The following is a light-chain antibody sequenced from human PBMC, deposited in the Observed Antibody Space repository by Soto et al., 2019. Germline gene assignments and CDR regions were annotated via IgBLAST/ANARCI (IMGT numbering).Light chain of an antibody. Sequence: QSALTQPASVSGSPGQSITISCTGTSSDIGGYNSVSWYQQHPGKAPKLVIYDVGNRPSGVSDRFSGSKSGNTASLTISGLQAEDEADYYCCSYTSSSTYVFGAGTKVTVL. CDR2: DVG. CDR3: CSYTSSSTYV. V-gene: IGLV2-14*01. CDR1: SSDIGGYNS. J-gene: IGLJ1*01.